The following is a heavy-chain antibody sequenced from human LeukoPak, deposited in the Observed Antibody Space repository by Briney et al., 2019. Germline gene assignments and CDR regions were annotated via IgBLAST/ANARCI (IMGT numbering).Heavy chain of an antibody. D-gene: IGHD4-17*01. J-gene: IGHJ4*02. CDR1: SGSLSGYS. CDR2: IHHSGST. CDR3: TGQSETVTPIDY. Sequence: SEPLSLTCAVSSGSLSGYSWGWILQATGKGLDWIGEIHHSGSTTYNSSLKNRVTISLQKPKSQFSLILTPVTAADTAVYYCTGQSETVTPIDYWGQVFLVTISS. V-gene: IGHV4-34*01.